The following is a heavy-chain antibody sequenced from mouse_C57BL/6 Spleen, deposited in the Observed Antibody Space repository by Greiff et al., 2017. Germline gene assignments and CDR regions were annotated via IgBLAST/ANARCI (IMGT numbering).Heavy chain of an antibody. CDR1: GFSLTSYG. V-gene: IGHV2-2*01. CDR2: IWSGGST. Sequence: VMLVESGPGLVQPSQSLSITCTVSGFSLTSYGVHWVRQSPGKGLEWLGVIWSGGSTDYNAAFISRLSISKDNSKSQVFFKMNSLQADDTAIYYCARNWVVEGYFDVWGTGTTVTVSS. CDR3: ARNWVVEGYFDV. J-gene: IGHJ1*03. D-gene: IGHD1-1*01.